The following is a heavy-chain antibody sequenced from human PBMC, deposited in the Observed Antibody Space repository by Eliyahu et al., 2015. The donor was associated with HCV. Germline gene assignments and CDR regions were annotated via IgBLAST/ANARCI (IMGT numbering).Heavy chain of an antibody. Sequence: QVQLQESGPGLVKPSETLSLTCTXSGGXITTYXWSWXRXPPGKGLEXIGYIHXSGSTNYNPSLKSRVTISIDTSKNQFSLNLTSVTAADTAMYYCASGGGGIAVTGTGGWFDPWGQGTLVTVSS. CDR2: IHXSGST. CDR1: GGXITTYX. CDR3: ASGGGGIAVTGTGGWFDP. V-gene: IGHV4-59*01. J-gene: IGHJ5*02. D-gene: IGHD6-19*01.